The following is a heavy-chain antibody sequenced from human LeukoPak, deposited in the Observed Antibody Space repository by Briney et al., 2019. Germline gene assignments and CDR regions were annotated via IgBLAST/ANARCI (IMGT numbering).Heavy chain of an antibody. V-gene: IGHV1-2*02. CDR1: RYTLTDYY. CDR2: INPSSGGT. Sequence: ASVKVSCKASRYTLTDYYVHGVRQAPGQGLEWMGWINPSSGGTNSAQQFQGRVTMARDTSTSTAYMELSRLTSDDTAMYYCARAAPRDYAGGSWFFDRFDPWGQGTLVTVSS. D-gene: IGHD2-15*01. CDR3: ARAAPRDYAGGSWFFDRFDP. J-gene: IGHJ5*02.